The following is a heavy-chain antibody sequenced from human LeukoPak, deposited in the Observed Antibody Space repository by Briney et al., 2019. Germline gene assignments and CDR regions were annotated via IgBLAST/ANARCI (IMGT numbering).Heavy chain of an antibody. CDR3: ARDFRNYYDSSGYHDY. CDR1: GYSISSGYY. Sequence: PSETLSLTCTVSGYSISSGYYWGWIRQPPGKGLEWIGSIYYSGSTYYNPSLKSRVTISVDTSKNQFSLKLSSVTAADTAVYYCARDFRNYYDSSGYHDYWGQGTLVTVSS. CDR2: IYYSGST. D-gene: IGHD3-22*01. J-gene: IGHJ4*02. V-gene: IGHV4-38-2*02.